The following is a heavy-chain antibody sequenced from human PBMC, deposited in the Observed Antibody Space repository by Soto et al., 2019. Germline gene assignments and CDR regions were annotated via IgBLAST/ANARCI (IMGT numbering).Heavy chain of an antibody. CDR3: AHRVLRTVFGLVTATAIYFDC. CDR1: GFSLTTSGVG. J-gene: IGHJ4*02. CDR2: MYWDYDK. D-gene: IGHD3-3*01. V-gene: IGHV2-5*02. Sequence: QITLNESGPTVVRPTETLTLTCRFSGFSLTTSGVGGGWISQSPGKAAEWLPLMYWDYDKRASASRKSRLTITKDTSKNQVVLTVSDLDPTDTATLCCAHRVLRTVFGLVTATAIYFDCGGQVAPVAVSS.